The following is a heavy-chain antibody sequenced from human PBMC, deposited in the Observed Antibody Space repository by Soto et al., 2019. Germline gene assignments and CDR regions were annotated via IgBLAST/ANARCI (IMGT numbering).Heavy chain of an antibody. CDR2: THPGDSDT. CDR3: VRSEYGSARRSDLDY. Sequence: EVQLVQSGAEVKKPGESLKISCKASGYSFTTYWIGWVRQKPGEGLEWVGITHPGDSDTRYTPSFQGQVTISADESIXTALLRWGSLKAAAAAMYYGVRSEYGSARRSDLDYWGQGTLVTVSS. CDR1: GYSFTTYW. D-gene: IGHD3-10*01. J-gene: IGHJ4*02. V-gene: IGHV5-51*03.